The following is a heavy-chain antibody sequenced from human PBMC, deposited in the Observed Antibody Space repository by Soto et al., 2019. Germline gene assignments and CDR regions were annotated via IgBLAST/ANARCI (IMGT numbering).Heavy chain of an antibody. J-gene: IGHJ4*02. D-gene: IGHD2-8*02. CDR2: INHRGST. CDR1: GGSFSGYY. V-gene: IGHV4-34*01. Sequence: QVQLQQWGAGLLKPSETLSLTCAVYGGSFSGYYWTWIRQPPGTGLEWIGEINHRGSTNNNPSLKSRVTIAVDTSKNQFSLKLTSVTAADTAVYYWARDKITGLFDYWGQGTLVTVSS. CDR3: ARDKITGLFDY.